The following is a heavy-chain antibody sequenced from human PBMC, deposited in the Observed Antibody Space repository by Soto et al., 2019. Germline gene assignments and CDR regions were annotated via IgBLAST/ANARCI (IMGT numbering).Heavy chain of an antibody. CDR3: TTDLHCTLGGVIAY. Sequence: EVQLVESGGGLVKPGGSLRLSCAASGFTFSNAWMSWVRQAPGKGLEWVGRIKSKIDGGTTDYAAPVKGRFTISRDDSENTRYLQMNSLKTDDTAVYYCTTDLHCTLGGVIAYWGQGTLVTVSS. CDR1: GFTFSNAW. D-gene: IGHD3-16*02. J-gene: IGHJ4*02. CDR2: IKSKIDGGTT. V-gene: IGHV3-15*01.